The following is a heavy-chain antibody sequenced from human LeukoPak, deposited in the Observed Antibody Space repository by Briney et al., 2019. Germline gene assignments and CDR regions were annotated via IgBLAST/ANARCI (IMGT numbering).Heavy chain of an antibody. V-gene: IGHV1-18*01. CDR1: GYTFTSYG. Sequence: ASVKVSCKASGYTFTSYGMSWVRQAPGQGLEWMGWISAYNGNTNYAQKLQGRVTMTTDTSTSTAYMELRSLRSDDTAVYYCARDRAMVRGVIITSEYYYYYMDVWGKGTTVTISS. D-gene: IGHD3-10*01. CDR3: ARDRAMVRGVIITSEYYYYYMDV. J-gene: IGHJ6*03. CDR2: ISAYNGNT.